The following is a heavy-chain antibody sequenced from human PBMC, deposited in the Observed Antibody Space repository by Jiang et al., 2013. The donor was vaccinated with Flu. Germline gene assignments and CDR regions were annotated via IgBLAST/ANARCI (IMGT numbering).Heavy chain of an antibody. Sequence: GLVKPSETLSLTCTVSGGSISSYYWSWIRQPPGKGLEWIGYIYYSGSTNYNPSLKSRVTISVDTSKNQFSLKLSSVTAADTAVYYCARDLRSGYCSGGSCYSMEYYFDYWGQGTLVTVSS. CDR2: IYYSGST. CDR1: GGSISSYY. J-gene: IGHJ4*02. CDR3: ARDLRSGYCSGGSCYSMEYYFDY. V-gene: IGHV4-59*01. D-gene: IGHD2-15*01.